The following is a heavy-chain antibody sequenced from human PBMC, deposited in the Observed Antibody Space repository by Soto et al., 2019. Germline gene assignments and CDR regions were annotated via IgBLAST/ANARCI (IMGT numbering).Heavy chain of an antibody. V-gene: IGHV5-51*01. CDR2: IYPGDSDT. CDR1: GYSFNSYW. Sequence: GEFLKISCKGSGYSFNSYWIAWVRQVPGKGLEWMGIIYPGDSDTRYSPSFQGQVTISADKSINTAYLQWSSLEASDTAMYYCARAGLYGYYLDYWGQGSLVTVSS. CDR3: ARAGLYGYYLDY. D-gene: IGHD5-18*01. J-gene: IGHJ4*02.